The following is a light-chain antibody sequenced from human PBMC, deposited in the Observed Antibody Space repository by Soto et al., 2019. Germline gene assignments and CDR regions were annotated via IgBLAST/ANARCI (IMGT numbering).Light chain of an antibody. V-gene: IGKV1-27*01. CDR1: HDIGTY. J-gene: IGKJ3*01. Sequence: DIHMTQSPSSLSASVGDRVTITCRASHDIGTYLGWYQQKPGKVPKLLIYGASTLQSGVPSRFSGSGSGRDFTLTISSLQPEDVATYYCQKYNSAPPFTFGPGTKVEIK. CDR2: GAS. CDR3: QKYNSAPPFT.